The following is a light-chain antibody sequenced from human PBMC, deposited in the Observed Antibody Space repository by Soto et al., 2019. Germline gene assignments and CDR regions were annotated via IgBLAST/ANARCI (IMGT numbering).Light chain of an antibody. J-gene: IGKJ5*01. CDR3: QQYGSSMIT. V-gene: IGKV3-20*01. CDR1: QSVSSSS. CDR2: GAS. Sequence: EIVLTQSPGTLSLTTGERATLSCRASQSVSSSSLAWYQQKPGQAPRLLIYGASSRATGIPDRFSGSGSGTDFTLTISRLEPEDFAVYYCQQYGSSMITFGQGTRLEIQ.